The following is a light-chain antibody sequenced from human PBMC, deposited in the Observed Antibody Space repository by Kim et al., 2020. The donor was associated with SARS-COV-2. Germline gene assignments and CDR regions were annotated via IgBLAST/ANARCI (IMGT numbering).Light chain of an antibody. CDR2: GAS. CDR1: QSVSSSY. Sequence: LSPGERATLSCRASQSVSSSYLAWYQQKPGQAPRLLIYGASSRATGIPDRFSGSGSGTDFTLTISRLEPEDFAVYYCQQYGSSPMYTFGQGTKLEI. CDR3: QQYGSSPMYT. V-gene: IGKV3-20*01. J-gene: IGKJ2*01.